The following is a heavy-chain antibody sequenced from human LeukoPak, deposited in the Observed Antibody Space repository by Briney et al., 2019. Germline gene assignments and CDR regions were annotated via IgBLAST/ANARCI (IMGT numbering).Heavy chain of an antibody. J-gene: IGHJ4*02. CDR1: GFTFSSYW. CDR3: ARPAKPYYYDTSGYYLDY. D-gene: IGHD3-22*01. Sequence: GGSLRLSCAASGFTFSSYWMHWVRQAPGRGLVWVSRINSDGRSTSYADSVKGRFTISRDNAKNTLYLQMNSLRAEDTAVYYCARPAKPYYYDTSGYYLDYWGQGTLVTVSS. V-gene: IGHV3-74*01. CDR2: INSDGRST.